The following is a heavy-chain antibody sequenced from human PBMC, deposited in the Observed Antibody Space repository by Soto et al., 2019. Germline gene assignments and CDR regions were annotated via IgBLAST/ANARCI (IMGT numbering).Heavy chain of an antibody. J-gene: IGHJ6*02. CDR2: IIPILGIA. Sequence: GASVKVSCKASGGTFSSYTISWVRQAPGQGLEWMGRIIPILGIANYAQKFQGRVTITADKSTSTAYMKLSSLRSEDTAVYYCARVAGSGSYQYYYYYGMDVWGQGTTVTVS. CDR3: ARVAGSGSYQYYYYYGMDV. D-gene: IGHD3-10*01. CDR1: GGTFSSYT. V-gene: IGHV1-69*02.